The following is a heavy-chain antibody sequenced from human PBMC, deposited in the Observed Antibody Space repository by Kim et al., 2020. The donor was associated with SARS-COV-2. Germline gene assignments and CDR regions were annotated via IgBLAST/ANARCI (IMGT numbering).Heavy chain of an antibody. Sequence: GGSLRLSCAASGFTFSNYDMSCVRQAPGKGLEWVASSSGSAGSTYYADFVKCRFTISRDNSKNPLYVQMNTLRTEDTSIDYCATDLIYNKRWLYPWGQ. CDR2: SSGSAGST. CDR1: GFTFSNYD. CDR3: ATDLIYNKRWLYP. V-gene: IGHV3-23*01. J-gene: IGHJ5*02. D-gene: IGHD3-10*01.